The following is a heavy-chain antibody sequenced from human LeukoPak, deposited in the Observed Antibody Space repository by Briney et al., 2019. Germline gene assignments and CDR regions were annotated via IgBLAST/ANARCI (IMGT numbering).Heavy chain of an antibody. V-gene: IGHV3-11*06. D-gene: IGHD2-15*01. Sequence: PGGSLRLSCAASGFTFSDYYMSWIRQAPGKGLEWVSSISTSSSYIYYADSVKGRFTISRHNAKKSLYLQMNSLGAEDTAVYYCARERAGVAATNNWFDPWGQGTLVTVSS. CDR3: ARERAGVAATNNWFDP. J-gene: IGHJ5*02. CDR1: GFTFSDYY. CDR2: ISTSSSYI.